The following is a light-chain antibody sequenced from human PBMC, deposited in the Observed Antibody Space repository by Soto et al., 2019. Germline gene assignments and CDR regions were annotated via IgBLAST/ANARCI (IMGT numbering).Light chain of an antibody. J-gene: IGLJ2*01. V-gene: IGLV1-44*01. CDR2: SNN. CDR1: SSNIGSKT. CDR3: AAWDDSLNGVV. Sequence: QSVLTQPPSASGIPGQRVTISCSGSSSNIGSKTVNWYQQLPGTAPKLLIYSNNQRPSGVPDRFSGSKSGTSASLASSGLQSEDEADYYCAAWDDSLNGVVFGGGTQLSVL.